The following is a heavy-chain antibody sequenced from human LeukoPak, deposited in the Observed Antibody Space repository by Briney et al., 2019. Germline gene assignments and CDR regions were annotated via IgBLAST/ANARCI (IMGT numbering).Heavy chain of an antibody. Sequence: GGSLRLSCAASGFTFSSYSMNWVRQAPGKGLEWVSSISSSSSYIYYADSVRGRLTVSRDSSKSTLYLQLNSLRAEDTAVYYCAKDQKVYGSGSNLHLFNWGQGTLVTVSS. CDR1: GFTFSSYS. CDR2: ISSSSSYI. J-gene: IGHJ4*02. D-gene: IGHD3-10*01. V-gene: IGHV3-21*06. CDR3: AKDQKVYGSGSNLHLFN.